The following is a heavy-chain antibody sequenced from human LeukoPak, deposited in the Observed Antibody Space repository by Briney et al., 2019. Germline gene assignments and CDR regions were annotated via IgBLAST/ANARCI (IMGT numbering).Heavy chain of an antibody. CDR1: GFTVGSNY. D-gene: IGHD6-19*01. V-gene: IGHV3-66*04. CDR3: ARLAVAYFDS. CDR2: IYPGGTT. Sequence: GGSLRLSCAASGFTVGSNYMGWVRQAPGKGLDWVSVIYPGGTTYYPDSVKGRFTISRDNSKNTLFLQMDSLRAEDTAVYYCARLAVAYFDSWGQGTLVSVSS. J-gene: IGHJ4*02.